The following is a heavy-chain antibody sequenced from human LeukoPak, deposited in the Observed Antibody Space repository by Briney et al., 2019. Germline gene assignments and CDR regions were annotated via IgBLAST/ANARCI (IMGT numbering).Heavy chain of an antibody. CDR3: ARALTVAGIANVFDY. Sequence: GGSLRLSCAASGFTFSSYSMNWVRQAPGKGLEWVSSISSSSSYIYYADSVKGRFTISRDNAKNSLYLQMNSLRAGDTAVYYCARALTVAGIANVFDYWGQGTLVTVSS. D-gene: IGHD6-19*01. CDR1: GFTFSSYS. J-gene: IGHJ4*02. V-gene: IGHV3-21*01. CDR2: ISSSSSYI.